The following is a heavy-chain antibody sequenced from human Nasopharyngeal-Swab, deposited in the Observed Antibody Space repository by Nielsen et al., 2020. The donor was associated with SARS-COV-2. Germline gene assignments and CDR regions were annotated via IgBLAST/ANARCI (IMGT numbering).Heavy chain of an antibody. V-gene: IGHV3-33*08. D-gene: IGHD2-15*01. CDR1: GFTFSTYA. Sequence: GESLKISCEASGFTFSTYAMHWVRQAPGKGLEWVAVIWYDGSNKYYADSVKGRFTISRDNAKSSLHLQMNSLRVEDTARYYCVRGHCTGGSCPLDHWGQGTLVTVSS. CDR3: VRGHCTGGSCPLDH. J-gene: IGHJ4*02. CDR2: IWYDGSNK.